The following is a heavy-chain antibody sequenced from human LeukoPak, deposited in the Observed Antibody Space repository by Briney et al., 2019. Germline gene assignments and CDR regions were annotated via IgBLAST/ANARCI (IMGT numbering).Heavy chain of an antibody. Sequence: GGSLRLSCAASGLTFSNYAMSWVRQAPGKGLEWVSDITGSGANTYYGDSVKGRFTISRDNSKNTVYLQMSSLRAEDTAVYYCAIQRGTYDYDNSAYYPDAFDIWGQGTRVTVSS. CDR3: AIQRGTYDYDNSAYYPDAFDI. CDR1: GLTFSNYA. J-gene: IGHJ3*02. D-gene: IGHD3-22*01. CDR2: ITGSGANT. V-gene: IGHV3-23*01.